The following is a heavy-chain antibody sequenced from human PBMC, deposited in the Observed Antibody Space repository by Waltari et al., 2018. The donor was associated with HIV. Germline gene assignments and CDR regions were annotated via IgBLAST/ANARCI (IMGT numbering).Heavy chain of an antibody. CDR1: GFTFSKAW. D-gene: IGHD3-10*01. Sequence: LVESGGGLVKPGGSLRLSCAASGFTFSKAWMSWVRQAPGKGLEWVGRIRSKTDGGTTDYAAPVKGRFTISRDDSKNTLYLQMDSLKTEDTAVYYCTTQRSGSWSYSNICAGSFDLWGRGTLVTVSS. CDR2: IRSKTDGGTT. CDR3: TTQRSGSWSYSNICAGSFDL. V-gene: IGHV3-15*01. J-gene: IGHJ2*01.